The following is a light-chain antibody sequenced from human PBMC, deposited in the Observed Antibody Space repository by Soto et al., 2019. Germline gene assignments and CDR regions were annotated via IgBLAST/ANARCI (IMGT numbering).Light chain of an antibody. CDR2: GAS. J-gene: IGKJ4*01. CDR3: QQYGTSVT. V-gene: IGKV3-20*01. CDR1: QSVSSSY. Sequence: ESVLTQSPGTLSLSPGERATLSCRASQSVSSSYLAWYQQKPGQAPRLLIFGASTRATGIPDRFSGGGSGTDFTLTISRLEPEDFAVYYCQQYGTSVTFAGGTKVDIK.